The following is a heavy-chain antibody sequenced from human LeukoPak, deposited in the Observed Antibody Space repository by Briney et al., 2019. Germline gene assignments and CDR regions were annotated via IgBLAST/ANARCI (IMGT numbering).Heavy chain of an antibody. CDR3: ARGSAPYSSSWPGEYYFDY. CDR1: GFTFSSYA. V-gene: IGHV3-23*01. J-gene: IGHJ4*02. D-gene: IGHD6-13*01. Sequence: GGSLRLSCAASGFTFSSYAMSWVRQAPGKGLEWVSAISGSGGSTYYADSVKGRFTISRDNSKSTLYLQMNSLRAEDTAVYYCARGSAPYSSSWPGEYYFDYWGQGTLVTVSS. CDR2: ISGSGGST.